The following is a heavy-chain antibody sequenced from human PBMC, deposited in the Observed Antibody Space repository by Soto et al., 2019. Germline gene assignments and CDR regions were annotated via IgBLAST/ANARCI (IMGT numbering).Heavy chain of an antibody. Sequence: QVQLQQWGAGLLKPSETLSLTCTVNGGSLTGYYWSWIRQPPGKGLEWIGEVKDGGSTNYSPSLRGRVSTSADTSKHHFSLRLNSVTAADTAVYFCARGQEGIVATHWDQGALVTVSS. CDR2: VKDGGST. V-gene: IGHV4-34*01. D-gene: IGHD5-12*01. CDR1: GGSLTGYY. J-gene: IGHJ4*02. CDR3: ARGQEGIVATH.